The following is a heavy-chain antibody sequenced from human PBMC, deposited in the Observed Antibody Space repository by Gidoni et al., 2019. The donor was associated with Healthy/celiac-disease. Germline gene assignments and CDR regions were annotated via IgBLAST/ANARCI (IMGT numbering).Heavy chain of an antibody. CDR1: GFTFSSYG. Sequence: QVQLVESGGGVVQPGRSLRLSCAASGFTFSSYGMHWVRQAPGKGLEWVAVIWYDGSNKYYADSVKGRFTISRDNSKNTLYLQMNSLRAEDTAVYYCARGWGDGPHRRYFDLWGRGTLVTVSS. J-gene: IGHJ2*01. D-gene: IGHD3-10*01. V-gene: IGHV3-33*01. CDR3: ARGWGDGPHRRYFDL. CDR2: IWYDGSNK.